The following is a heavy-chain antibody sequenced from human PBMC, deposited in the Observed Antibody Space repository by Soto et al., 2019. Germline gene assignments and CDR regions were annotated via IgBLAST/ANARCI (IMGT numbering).Heavy chain of an antibody. CDR1: GGSISSGGYY. D-gene: IGHD3-9*01. J-gene: IGHJ4*02. CDR3: ARLRYFDWLSYYYFDS. Sequence: QVQLQESGPGLVKPSQTLSLTCTVSGGSISSGGYYWSWIRQHPGKGLEWIGYIYYSGSTYYNPSLKSRVTISVDTSKNQFSMKLRSVTAADTAVYYCARLRYFDWLSYYYFDSWGQGTLVTVSS. V-gene: IGHV4-31*03. CDR2: IYYSGST.